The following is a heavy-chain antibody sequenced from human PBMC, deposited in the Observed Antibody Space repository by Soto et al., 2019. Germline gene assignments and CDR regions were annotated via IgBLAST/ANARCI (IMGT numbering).Heavy chain of an antibody. Sequence: GGSLRLSCAASGFTFSSYAMSWVRQAPGKGLEWVSSMSSTGGSTYYADSVKGRFTISRDNSMNTLYLQMNSLRVEDTAVYYCACRKAYFDNWGQGTLVTVPS. V-gene: IGHV3-23*01. CDR1: GFTFSSYA. J-gene: IGHJ4*02. CDR3: ACRKAYFDN. CDR2: MSSTGGST.